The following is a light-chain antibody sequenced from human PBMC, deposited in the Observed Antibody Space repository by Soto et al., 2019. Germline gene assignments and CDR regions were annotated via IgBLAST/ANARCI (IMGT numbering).Light chain of an antibody. CDR1: QAIGRY. CDR3: QQYDNLPLT. Sequence: DIQMTQSPSSLSASVGDRVTITCQASQAIGRYLNWYQQKPGKAPKLLIYDASNLQTGVPSRFSGSGSGTGFTITISSLQPEDIATYYCQQYDNLPLTFGQGTKLEIK. J-gene: IGKJ2*01. CDR2: DAS. V-gene: IGKV1-33*01.